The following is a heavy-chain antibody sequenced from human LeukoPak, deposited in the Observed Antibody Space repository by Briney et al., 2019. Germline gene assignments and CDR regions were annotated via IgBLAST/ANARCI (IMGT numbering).Heavy chain of an antibody. D-gene: IGHD3-22*01. CDR2: INPNSGNT. CDR1: GYTFTSYD. CDR3: ARVGRDRYYYDSSGDDY. Sequence: GASVKVSCKASGYTFTSYDINWVRQATGQGLEWMGWINPNSGNTGYAQKFQGRVTMTRNTSISTAYMELSSLRSEDTAVYYCARVGRDRYYYDSSGDDYWGQGTLVTVSS. V-gene: IGHV1-8*01. J-gene: IGHJ4*02.